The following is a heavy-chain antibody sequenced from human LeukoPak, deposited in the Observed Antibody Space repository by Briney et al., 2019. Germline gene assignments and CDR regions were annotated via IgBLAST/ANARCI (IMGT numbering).Heavy chain of an antibody. CDR3: ARDRVFDY. V-gene: IGHV3-7*01. J-gene: IGHJ4*02. Sequence: GGSLRLSCAASGFTFSSYWMSWVRQAPGKGLEWVANIKQDGSERHYVDSVKSRFTISRDNAKNSLFLQMNSLRAEDTAVYYCARDRVFDYWGQGTLVTVSS. CDR1: GFTFSSYW. CDR2: IKQDGSER.